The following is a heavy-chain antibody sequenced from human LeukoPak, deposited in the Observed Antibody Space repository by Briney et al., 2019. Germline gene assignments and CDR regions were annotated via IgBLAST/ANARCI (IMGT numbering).Heavy chain of an antibody. CDR3: ARGGGLAARPLDY. CDR2: ICSGGSTI. CDR1: GFTFRSYE. J-gene: IGHJ4*02. Sequence: GGSLRLSCAASGFTFRSYEMNWVRQAPGKGLEWVSYICSGGSTIYYADSVKGRFTISRDNAKNSLYLQMNSLRVEDTAVYYCARGGGLAARPLDYWGEGTLVTVSS. V-gene: IGHV3-48*03. D-gene: IGHD6-6*01.